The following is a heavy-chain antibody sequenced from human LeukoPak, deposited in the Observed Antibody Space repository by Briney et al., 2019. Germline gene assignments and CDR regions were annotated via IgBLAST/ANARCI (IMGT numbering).Heavy chain of an antibody. CDR3: ASQTYYGFWSGYYTGMYYGMDV. Sequence: GGSLRLSCAASGFTFSSYSMNWVRQAPGKGLEWVSSISSSSSYIYYADSVKGRFTISRDNAKNSLYLQMNSLRAEDTAVYYCASQTYYGFWSGYYTGMYYGMDVWGQGTTVTVSS. CDR1: GFTFSSYS. CDR2: ISSSSSYI. V-gene: IGHV3-21*01. D-gene: IGHD3-3*01. J-gene: IGHJ6*02.